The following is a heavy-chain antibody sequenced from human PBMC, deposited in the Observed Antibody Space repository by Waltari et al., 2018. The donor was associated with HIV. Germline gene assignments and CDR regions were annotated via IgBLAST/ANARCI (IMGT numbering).Heavy chain of an antibody. CDR3: ARGPRPSTVTAPGWYFDL. V-gene: IGHV4-34*02. D-gene: IGHD2-21*02. J-gene: IGHJ2*01. CDR2: MNDGGKS. CDR1: GGSFTGHY. Sequence: QVDLQQWGTGLLKPSETLSRTCAVYGGSFTGHYWSWNRETPGEGLQWIGEMNDGGKSNYNPTLKSRAVMTIDPSKKQFSLKLKSVTAADTGVYYCARGPRPSTVTAPGWYFDLWGRGTLVTVSS.